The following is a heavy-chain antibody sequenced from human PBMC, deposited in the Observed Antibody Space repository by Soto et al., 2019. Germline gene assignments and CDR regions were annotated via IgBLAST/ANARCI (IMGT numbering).Heavy chain of an antibody. V-gene: IGHV1-46*01. CDR3: ARDLDKYSGSYPSGPGS. D-gene: IGHD1-26*01. CDR1: GYTFSSYY. J-gene: IGHJ5*02. Sequence: QVQLVQSGAEVEKPGASVKISCKASGYTFSSYYMHWVRQAPGQGLEWMGIINPRGGSTSYAQKFQVRVTMTRDTSTSTVYMEVSSLRFEDTAMYYCARDLDKYSGSYPSGPGSWGQGTLVTVSS. CDR2: INPRGGST.